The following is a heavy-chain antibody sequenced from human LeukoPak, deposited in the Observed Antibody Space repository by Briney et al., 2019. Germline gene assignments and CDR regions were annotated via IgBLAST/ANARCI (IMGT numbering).Heavy chain of an antibody. Sequence: PSETLSLTCTVSGGSISSYYWSWIRQPPGKGLEWIGYIYYSGSTNYNPSLKSRVTISVDTSKNQFSLKLGSVTAADTAVYYCAARYCSGGSCYSDGWDYYYYGMDVWGKGTTVTVSS. CDR1: GGSISSYY. CDR2: IYYSGST. D-gene: IGHD2-15*01. V-gene: IGHV4-59*01. CDR3: AARYCSGGSCYSDGWDYYYYGMDV. J-gene: IGHJ6*04.